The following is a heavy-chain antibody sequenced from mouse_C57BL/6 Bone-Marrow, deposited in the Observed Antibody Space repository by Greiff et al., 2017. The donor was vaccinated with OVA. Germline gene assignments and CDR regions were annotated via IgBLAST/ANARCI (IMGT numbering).Heavy chain of an antibody. CDR1: GYTFTDYY. V-gene: IGHV1-76*01. CDR3: ARETTVVYFDY. D-gene: IGHD1-1*01. CDR2: IYPGSGNT. Sequence: QVQLQQSGAELVRPGASVKLSCKASGYTFTDYYINWVKQRPGQGLEWIARIYPGSGNTYYNEKFKGKATLTAEKSSSTAYMQLSSLTSEYSAVYVCARETTVVYFDYWGQGTTLTVSS. J-gene: IGHJ2*01.